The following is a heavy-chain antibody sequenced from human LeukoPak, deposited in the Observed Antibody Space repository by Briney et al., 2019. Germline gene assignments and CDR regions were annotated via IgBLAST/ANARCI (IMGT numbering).Heavy chain of an antibody. CDR1: GFTVSSHY. CDR2: IYSGGST. V-gene: IGHV3-53*01. D-gene: IGHD5-24*01. Sequence: PGGSLRLSCAASGFTVSSHYMSWVRQAPGKGLEWVSVIYSGGSTYYADSVKGRFTISRDNSKNTLYLQMNSLRAEDTAVYYCARGPTFLDGYNADYWGQGTLVTVSS. J-gene: IGHJ4*02. CDR3: ARGPTFLDGYNADY.